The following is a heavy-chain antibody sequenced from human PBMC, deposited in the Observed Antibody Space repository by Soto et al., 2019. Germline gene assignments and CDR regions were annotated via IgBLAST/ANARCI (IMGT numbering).Heavy chain of an antibody. J-gene: IGHJ4*02. CDR3: ARGLITGSHYSGGWYYFDS. Sequence: SETLSLTCTVSGGSISSYYWSWIRQPPGKGLEWIAYTYYSGSTNYNPSLKSRVTISVHTSNSQFSLELSSVTAADTAVYYCARGLITGSHYSGGWYYFDSWGQGTQVTVSS. CDR2: TYYSGST. V-gene: IGHV4-59*12. CDR1: GGSISSYY. D-gene: IGHD6-19*01.